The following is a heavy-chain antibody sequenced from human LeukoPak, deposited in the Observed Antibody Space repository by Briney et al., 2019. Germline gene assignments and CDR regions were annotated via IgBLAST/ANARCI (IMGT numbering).Heavy chain of an antibody. Sequence: SETLSLTCAVYGGSFSGYYWSWIRQPPGKGLEWIGEINHSGSTNYNPSLKSRVTISVDTSKNQFSLKLSSVTAADTAVYYCARARRGSHSYHNWGQGTLVTVSS. CDR2: INHSGST. CDR3: ARARRGSHSYHN. J-gene: IGHJ4*02. D-gene: IGHD3-10*01. V-gene: IGHV4-34*01. CDR1: GGSFSGYY.